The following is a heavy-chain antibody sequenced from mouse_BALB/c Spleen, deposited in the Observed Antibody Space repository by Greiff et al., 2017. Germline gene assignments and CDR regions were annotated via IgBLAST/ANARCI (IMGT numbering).Heavy chain of an antibody. V-gene: IGHV1-69*02. CDR2: IDPSDSYT. CDR1: GYTFTSYW. CDR3: ARSRYGNYWYFDV. J-gene: IGHJ1*01. Sequence: QVQLQQPGAELVKPGASVKLSCKASGYTFTSYWMHWVKQRPGQGLEWIGEIDPSDSYTNYNQKFKGKATLTVDKSSSTAYMQLSSLTSEDSAVYYCARSRYGNYWYFDVWGAGTTVTVSS. D-gene: IGHD2-1*01.